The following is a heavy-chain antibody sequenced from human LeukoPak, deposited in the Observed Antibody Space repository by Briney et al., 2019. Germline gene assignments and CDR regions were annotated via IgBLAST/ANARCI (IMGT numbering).Heavy chain of an antibody. CDR1: GGTMSSTKW. CDR3: ATSTVMNHYCFDY. D-gene: IGHD1-14*01. CDR2: IYHSGST. J-gene: IGHJ4*02. Sequence: SGTLSLTCAVSGGTMSSTKWWRGGRQPPGKGVEGIGEIYHSGSTNYNPSLKGRITISVDNSKNKVSLNLSTVTDADTAVYYCATSTVMNHYCFDYWAQGTLVTVSS. V-gene: IGHV4-4*02.